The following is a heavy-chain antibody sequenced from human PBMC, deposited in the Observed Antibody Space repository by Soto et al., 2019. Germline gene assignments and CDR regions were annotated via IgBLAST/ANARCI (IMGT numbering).Heavy chain of an antibody. Sequence: GGSLRLSCAASGFTFSTYAMSWVRQAPGKGLKWVSAISGSGGSTYYADSVKGRFTISRDNSKNTLYLQMNSLRAEDTAVYYCALQQAVAGATNWFDPWGQGTLVTVSS. V-gene: IGHV3-23*01. CDR1: GFTFSTYA. CDR2: ISGSGGST. CDR3: ALQQAVAGATNWFDP. J-gene: IGHJ5*02. D-gene: IGHD6-19*01.